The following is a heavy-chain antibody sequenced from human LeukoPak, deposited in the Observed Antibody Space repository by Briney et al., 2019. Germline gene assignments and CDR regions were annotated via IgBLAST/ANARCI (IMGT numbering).Heavy chain of an antibody. Sequence: SETLSLTCTVSGGSISSYYWSWIRQPPGKGLEWIGYIYYSGSTNYNPSLKSRVTISVDTSKNQFSLKLSSVTAADTAVYYCARGSTPESPFDYWGQGTLVTVSS. CDR3: ARGSTPESPFDY. J-gene: IGHJ4*02. CDR1: GGSISSYY. D-gene: IGHD1-14*01. V-gene: IGHV4-59*08. CDR2: IYYSGST.